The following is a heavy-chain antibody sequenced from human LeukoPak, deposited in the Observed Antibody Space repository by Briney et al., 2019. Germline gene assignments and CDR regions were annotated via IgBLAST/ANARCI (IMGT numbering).Heavy chain of an antibody. CDR1: GASISSGTFS. Sequence: SETLSLTCAVSGASISSGTFSWSWIRQPPGKGLEWIGYISHGGSTHYSPSLKSRVTISVDRSENEFSLKVTSVTAADTAVYYCASSIYTYGPIDYWGQGTLVTVSS. J-gene: IGHJ4*02. D-gene: IGHD5/OR15-5a*01. CDR3: ASSIYTYGPIDY. V-gene: IGHV4-30-2*01. CDR2: ISHGGST.